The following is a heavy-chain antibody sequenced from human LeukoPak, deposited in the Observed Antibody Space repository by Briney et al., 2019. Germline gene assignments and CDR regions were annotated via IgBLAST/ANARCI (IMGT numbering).Heavy chain of an antibody. D-gene: IGHD4-11*01. J-gene: IGHJ4*02. CDR2: ISYDGSNK. CDR1: GFTFSSYA. V-gene: IGHV3-30*04. CDR3: ARDRTPNRSAYSNPTFHY. Sequence: GGPLRLSCAASGFTFSSYAMHWVRQAPGKGLEWEAVISYDGSNKYYADSVKGRFTISRDNSKNTLYLQLNSLRAEDTAVYYCARDRTPNRSAYSNPTFHYWGQGTLVTVSS.